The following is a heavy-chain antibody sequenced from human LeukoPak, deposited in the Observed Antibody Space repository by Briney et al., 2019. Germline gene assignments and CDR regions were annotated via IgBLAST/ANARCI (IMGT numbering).Heavy chain of an antibody. CDR2: IHHGGSI. CDR3: ATFTDYFDSSALNWFDP. V-gene: IGHV4-4*02. Sequence: SETLSLTCDVSGGSISSNNWWSWVRQPPSKGLEWIAEIHHGGSIHYNPSLKSRVSISVDRSKNQFSLNVSSVTAADTAVYYCATFTDYFDSSALNWFDPWGQGIPVTVSS. CDR1: GGSISSNNW. J-gene: IGHJ5*02. D-gene: IGHD3-22*01.